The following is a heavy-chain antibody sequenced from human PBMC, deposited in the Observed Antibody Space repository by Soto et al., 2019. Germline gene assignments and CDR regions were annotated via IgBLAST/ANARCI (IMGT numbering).Heavy chain of an antibody. Sequence: XDSLKVSWKSSGNRFTTYWIALVLQMPGKGLEWMGIINPGDSDIRYSPSFQGQVTISADNSISTAYLQWSSLKASDTAMYYCARNEQFYYYYYGMDVWGQGTAVTVSS. D-gene: IGHD4-4*01. CDR3: ARNEQFYYYYYGMDV. CDR1: GNRFTTYW. J-gene: IGHJ6*02. CDR2: INPGDSDI. V-gene: IGHV5-51*01.